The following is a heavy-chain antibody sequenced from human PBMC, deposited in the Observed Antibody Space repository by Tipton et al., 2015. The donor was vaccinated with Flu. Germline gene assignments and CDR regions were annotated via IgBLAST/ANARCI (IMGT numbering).Heavy chain of an antibody. J-gene: IGHJ6*03. V-gene: IGHV4-39*02. CDR3: ARAQHYDSNAYYYYYMDV. D-gene: IGHD3-22*01. CDR2: IFPSGTT. Sequence: TLSLTCTVSSGSIRNTNYFCAWIRQPPGKRLELIGSIFPSGTTYYNPSLKSRVTISVDMSKNHFSLKLSSVTAADTAVYYCARAQHYDSNAYYYYYMDVWDKGATVTVSS. CDR1: SGSIRNTNYF.